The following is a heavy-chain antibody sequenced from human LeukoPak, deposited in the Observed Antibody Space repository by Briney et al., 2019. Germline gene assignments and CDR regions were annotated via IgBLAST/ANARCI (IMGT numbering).Heavy chain of an antibody. CDR3: ARGPYSSIGDY. CDR1: GGSISSGGYY. V-gene: IGHV4-31*03. Sequence: SETLSLTCTVSGGSISSGGYYWSWIRQHPGTGLEWIGYIYYSGSTYYNPSLKSRVTISVDTSKNQFSLKLSSVTAADTAVYYCARGPYSSIGDYWGQGTLVTVSS. D-gene: IGHD6-13*01. J-gene: IGHJ4*02. CDR2: IYYSGST.